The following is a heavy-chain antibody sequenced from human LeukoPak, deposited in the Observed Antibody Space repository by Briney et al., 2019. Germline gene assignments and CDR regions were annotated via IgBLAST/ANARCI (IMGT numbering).Heavy chain of an antibody. CDR2: IYYSGST. Sequence: SETLSLTCTVSGGSISSGGYYWSWIRQHPGKGLEWIGYIYYSGSTYYNPSLKSRVTISVDTSKNQFSLKLSSVIAADTAVYYCARVADILTGYYNPDYYFDYWGQGTLVTVSS. D-gene: IGHD3-9*01. CDR1: GGSISSGGYY. CDR3: ARVADILTGYYNPDYYFDY. J-gene: IGHJ4*02. V-gene: IGHV4-31*03.